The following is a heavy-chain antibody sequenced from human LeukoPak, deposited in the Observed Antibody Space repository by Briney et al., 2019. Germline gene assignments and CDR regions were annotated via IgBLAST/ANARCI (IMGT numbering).Heavy chain of an antibody. Sequence: SQTLPLTCAISGDSVPSNNAAWDWIRQSPSRGLEWLGRTYYRSKWYYDYAVSVKSRITIKPDTSKNQFSLQLNSVTPEDTAVYYCARGVELRFDYWGQGTLVTVSS. CDR3: ARGVELRFDY. V-gene: IGHV6-1*01. CDR1: GDSVPSNNAA. D-gene: IGHD3-3*01. CDR2: TYYRSKWYY. J-gene: IGHJ4*02.